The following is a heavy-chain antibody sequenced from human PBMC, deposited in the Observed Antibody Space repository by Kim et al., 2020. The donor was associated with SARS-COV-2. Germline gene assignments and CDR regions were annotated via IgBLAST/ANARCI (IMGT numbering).Heavy chain of an antibody. Sequence: GESLKISCKGSGYSFTSYWIGWVRQMPGRGLEWMGIIYPGDSDTRYSPSFQGQVTISADKSISTAYLHWSSLKASDTAMYYCARHSIPTLYAPTDYWGQGTLVTVSS. D-gene: IGHD2-15*01. V-gene: IGHV5-51*01. J-gene: IGHJ4*02. CDR3: ARHSIPTLYAPTDY. CDR1: GYSFTSYW. CDR2: IYPGDSDT.